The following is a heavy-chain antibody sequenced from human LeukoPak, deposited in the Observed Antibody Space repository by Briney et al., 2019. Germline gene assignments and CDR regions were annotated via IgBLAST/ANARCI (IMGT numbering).Heavy chain of an antibody. J-gene: IGHJ4*02. CDR3: AQNSRDGYNFRFLFDY. CDR1: GGTFSSYA. Sequence: GASVKVSCKASGGTFSSYAISWVRQAPGQGLEWMGGIIPIFGTANYAQEFQGRVTITADESTSTAYMELSSLRSEDTAVYYCAQNSRDGYNFRFLFDYWGQGTLVTVSS. V-gene: IGHV1-69*13. D-gene: IGHD5-24*01. CDR2: IIPIFGTA.